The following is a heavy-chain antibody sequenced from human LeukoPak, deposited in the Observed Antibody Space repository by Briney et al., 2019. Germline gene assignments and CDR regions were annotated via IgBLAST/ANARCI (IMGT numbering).Heavy chain of an antibody. Sequence: ASVKVSCKASGGTFSSYAISWVRQAPGQGLEWMGGIIPIFGTANYAQKFQGRVTITADKSTSTAYMELRSLRSDDTAVYYCARDRYYDATGQVDYWGQGTLVTVSS. D-gene: IGHD3-22*01. J-gene: IGHJ4*02. CDR1: GGTFSSYA. CDR2: IIPIFGTA. V-gene: IGHV1-69*06. CDR3: ARDRYYDATGQVDY.